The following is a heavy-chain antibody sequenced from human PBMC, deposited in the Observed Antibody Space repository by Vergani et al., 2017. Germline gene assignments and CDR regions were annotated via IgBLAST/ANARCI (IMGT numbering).Heavy chain of an antibody. Sequence: EVQVVETGGGLVQPGGSLRLSCAASGFTVSSNYMSWVRQAPGKGLEWVSVIYSGGSTYYADSVKGRFIISRDNSKNTLYLQMNSLRAEDTAVYYCAKGSNAVAGTNPSDGWGQGTLVTVSS. V-gene: IGHV3-66*01. CDR1: GFTVSSNY. CDR3: AKGSNAVAGTNPSDG. D-gene: IGHD6-19*01. CDR2: IYSGGST. J-gene: IGHJ4*02.